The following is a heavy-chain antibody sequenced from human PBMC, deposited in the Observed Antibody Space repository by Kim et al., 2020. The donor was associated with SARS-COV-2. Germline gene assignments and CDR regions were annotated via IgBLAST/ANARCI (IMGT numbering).Heavy chain of an antibody. D-gene: IGHD3-22*01. V-gene: IGHV4-34*01. J-gene: IGHJ4*02. Sequence: SETLSLTCAVYGGSFSGYYWSWIRQPPGKGLEWIGEINHSGSTNYNPSLKSRVTISVDTSKNQFSLKLSSVTAADTAVYYCARGARQYYYDSSGHPSLDYWGQGTLVTVSS. CDR1: GGSFSGYY. CDR3: ARGARQYYYDSSGHPSLDY. CDR2: INHSGST.